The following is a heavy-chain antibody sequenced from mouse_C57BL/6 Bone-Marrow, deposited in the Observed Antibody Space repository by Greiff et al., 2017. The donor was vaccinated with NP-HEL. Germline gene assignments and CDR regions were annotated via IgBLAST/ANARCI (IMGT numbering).Heavy chain of an antibody. Sequence: QVQLQQPGAELVKPGASVKMSCKASGYTFTSYWITWVKQRPGQGLEWIGDIYPGSGSTNYNEKFKSKATLTVDTSSSTAYMQLSSLTSEDSAVSYCERWEVSWDWDMDVWGTGTTVTVSS. D-gene: IGHD1-3*01. V-gene: IGHV1-55*01. CDR1: GYTFTSYW. CDR2: IYPGSGST. CDR3: ERWEVSWDWDMDV. J-gene: IGHJ1*03.